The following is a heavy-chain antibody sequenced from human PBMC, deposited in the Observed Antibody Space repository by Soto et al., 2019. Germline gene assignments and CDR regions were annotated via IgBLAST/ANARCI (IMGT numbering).Heavy chain of an antibody. CDR2: INHSGTA. V-gene: IGHV4-34*01. D-gene: IGHD3-9*01. CDR1: GGSLSGYY. J-gene: IGHJ6*03. CDR3: ASYHFLDLWTGSRHYMDV. Sequence: SETLSLTCAVYGGSLSGYYWSWVRQSPGKGLEWTGEINHSGTANYNPSLKTRVTISADASKHQFSLRLTSVTTADSAIYYCASYHFLDLWTGSRHYMDVWSRGTPVTVSS.